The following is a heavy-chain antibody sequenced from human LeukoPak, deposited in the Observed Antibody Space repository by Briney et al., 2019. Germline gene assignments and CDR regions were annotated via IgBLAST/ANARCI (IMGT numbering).Heavy chain of an antibody. V-gene: IGHV3-9*01. CDR1: GFTFSSYA. CDR2: ISWNSGSI. CDR3: AKGGYSQSGPFDY. D-gene: IGHD5-18*01. J-gene: IGHJ4*02. Sequence: GGSLRLSCAASGFTFSSYAMHWVRQARGKGLEWVSGISWNSGSIGYADSVKGRFTISRDNAKNSLYLQMNSLRAEDTALYYCAKGGYSQSGPFDYWGQGTLVTVSS.